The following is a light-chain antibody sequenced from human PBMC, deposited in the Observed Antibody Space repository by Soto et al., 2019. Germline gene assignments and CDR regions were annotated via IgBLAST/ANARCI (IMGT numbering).Light chain of an antibody. CDR3: SSYASGNTVL. CDR2: DVT. CDR1: GSDVGGYNY. V-gene: IGLV2-14*01. J-gene: IGLJ2*01. Sequence: QSALTQPASVSGSPGQSITISCTGTGSDVGGYNYVSWYQQQPGKVPKLMIYDVTNRPSGVSNRFSGSKSGNTASLTISGLQAEDEADYYCSSYASGNTVLFGGGTKLTVL.